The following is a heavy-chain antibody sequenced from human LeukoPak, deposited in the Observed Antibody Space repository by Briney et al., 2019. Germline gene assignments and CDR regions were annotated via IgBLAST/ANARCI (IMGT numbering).Heavy chain of an antibody. J-gene: IGHJ4*02. CDR1: GGSFSGYY. Sequence: PSETLSLTCAVYGGSFSGYYWSWIRQPPGKGLEWIGEINHSGSTNYNPSLKSRVTISVDTSKNQFSLKLSSVTAADTAVYYCARGVGSWGQGTLVTDSS. V-gene: IGHV4-34*01. CDR3: ARGVGS. CDR2: INHSGST.